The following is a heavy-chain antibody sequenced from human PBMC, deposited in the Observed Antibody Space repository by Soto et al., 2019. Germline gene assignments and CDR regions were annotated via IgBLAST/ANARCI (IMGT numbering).Heavy chain of an antibody. Sequence: ASVKVSCKASGYTFTGYYMHWVRQAPGQGLEWMGWINPNSGGTNYAQKFQGRVTMTRDTSISTAYMELSRLRSDDTADYYWARSHTYGYERPYYYYGMDVWGQGTTVTVSS. J-gene: IGHJ6*02. CDR3: ARSHTYGYERPYYYYGMDV. CDR2: INPNSGGT. D-gene: IGHD5-18*01. V-gene: IGHV1-2*02. CDR1: GYTFTGYY.